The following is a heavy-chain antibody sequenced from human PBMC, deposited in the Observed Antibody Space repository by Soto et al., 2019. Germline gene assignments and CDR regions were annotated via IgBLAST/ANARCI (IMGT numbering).Heavy chain of an antibody. V-gene: IGHV4-34*01. D-gene: IGHD6-13*01. J-gene: IGHJ4*02. CDR1: GQPFTGYY. CDR3: ARNGGNTWYYFHS. CDR2: ISHSGTT. Sequence: PSETLSLTCAVNGQPFTGYYGAWIRQSPEKGLEWIGEISHSGTTKYNPSLKSRVTIAVDTSKSQFSLKLSSVTAADTGMYYCARNGGNTWYYFHSWGQGTVVT.